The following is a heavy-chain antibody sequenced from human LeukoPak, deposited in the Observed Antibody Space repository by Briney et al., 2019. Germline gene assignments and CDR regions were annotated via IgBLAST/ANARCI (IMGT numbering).Heavy chain of an antibody. CDR1: GGSISSYY. CDR2: IYYSGST. J-gene: IGHJ4*02. V-gene: IGHV4-59*01. CDR3: ARAPSFDYFDY. Sequence: PSETLSLTCTVSGGSISSYYWSWIRQPPGKGLEWIGHIYYSGSTNYNPSLKSRVTISVDTSKNQFSLKLSSVTAADTAVYYCARAPSFDYFDYWGQGTLVTVSS. D-gene: IGHD3-3*01.